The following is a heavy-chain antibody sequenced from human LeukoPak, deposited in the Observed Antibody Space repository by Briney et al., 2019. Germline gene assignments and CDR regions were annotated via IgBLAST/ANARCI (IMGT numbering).Heavy chain of an antibody. J-gene: IGHJ3*02. CDR2: IYTSGST. CDR1: GGSISSSSYY. Sequence: SETLSLTCTVSGGSISSSSYYWSWIRQPAGKGLEWIGRIYTSGSTNYNPSLKSRVTISVDTSKNQFSLKLSSVTAADTAVYYCARVYGRGPFDIWGQGTMVTVSS. V-gene: IGHV4-61*02. D-gene: IGHD1-26*01. CDR3: ARVYGRGPFDI.